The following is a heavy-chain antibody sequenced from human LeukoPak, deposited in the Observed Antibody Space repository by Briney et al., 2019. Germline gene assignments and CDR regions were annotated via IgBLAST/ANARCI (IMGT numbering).Heavy chain of an antibody. CDR3: ARGHPDYGDDDFDY. CDR2: IYYSGST. Sequence: SETLSLTCTVSGGSISSSSYYWGWIRQPPGKGLEWIGSIYYSGSTYYNLSLKSRVTISVDTSKNQFSLKLSSVTAADTAVYYCARGHPDYGDDDFDYWGQGTLVTVSS. D-gene: IGHD4-17*01. V-gene: IGHV4-39*07. CDR1: GGSISSSSYY. J-gene: IGHJ4*02.